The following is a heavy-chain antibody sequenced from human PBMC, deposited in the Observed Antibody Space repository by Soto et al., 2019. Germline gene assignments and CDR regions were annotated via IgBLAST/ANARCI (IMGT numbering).Heavy chain of an antibody. Sequence: QVQLVQSGAEMKKPGASVRVSCKASGYTFSAYNVHWVRQAPGQGPQWVGWINLNTGFTTYGQVLQDRVTMTRDTSIRTAYMEMSSLRSDDKVIYFYAIGENFGDGVFDVWGQGPMVAVSS. CDR2: INLNTGFT. J-gene: IGHJ3*01. CDR3: AIGENFGDGVFDV. V-gene: IGHV1-2*02. CDR1: GYTFSAYN. D-gene: IGHD2-8*01.